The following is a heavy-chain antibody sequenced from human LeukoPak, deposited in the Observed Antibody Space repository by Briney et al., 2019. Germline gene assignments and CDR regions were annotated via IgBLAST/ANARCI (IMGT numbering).Heavy chain of an antibody. CDR2: IYYSGST. J-gene: IGHJ5*02. CDR3: ARNGSSWFHHNWFDP. Sequence: SETLSLTCTVSGGSISSYYWSWIRQPPGKGLEWIGYIYYSGSTNYNPPLKSRVTISVDTSKNQFSLKLSSVTAAGTAVYYFARNGSSWFHHNWFDPWGQGTLVTVSS. CDR1: GGSISSYY. D-gene: IGHD6-13*01. V-gene: IGHV4-59*08.